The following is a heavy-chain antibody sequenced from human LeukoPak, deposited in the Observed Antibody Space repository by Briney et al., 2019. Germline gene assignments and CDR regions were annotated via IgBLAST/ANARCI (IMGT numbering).Heavy chain of an antibody. CDR1: GGSISSYY. Sequence: PSETLSLTCTVCGGSISSYYWSWLRQPPGQGLEWIGYIYYSGSTNYNTSLKSRVTISVDTSKNQFSLKLSSVTAADTAVYYCARAGTYDILTGYQYYFDYWGQGTLVTVSS. CDR3: ARAGTYDILTGYQYYFDY. J-gene: IGHJ4*02. D-gene: IGHD3-9*01. V-gene: IGHV4-59*01. CDR2: IYYSGST.